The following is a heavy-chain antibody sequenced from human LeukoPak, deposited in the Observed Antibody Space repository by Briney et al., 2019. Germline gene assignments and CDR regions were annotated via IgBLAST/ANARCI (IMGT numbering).Heavy chain of an antibody. D-gene: IGHD2-2*03. Sequence: PSETLSLTCTVSGGSSSSSRYYWGWIRQPPGKGLEWIGSIYYSGSTYYNPSLKSRVTISVDTSKNQFSLKLSSVTAADTAVYYCARHFQLDIVVVPAALPFDYWGQGTLVTVSS. CDR2: IYYSGST. CDR1: GGSSSSSRYY. V-gene: IGHV4-39*01. J-gene: IGHJ4*02. CDR3: ARHFQLDIVVVPAALPFDY.